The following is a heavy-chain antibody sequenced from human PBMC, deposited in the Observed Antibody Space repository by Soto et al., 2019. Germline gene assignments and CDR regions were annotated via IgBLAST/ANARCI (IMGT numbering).Heavy chain of an antibody. CDR2: IYYDGSKK. V-gene: IGHV3-33*01. D-gene: IGHD3-10*01. J-gene: IGHJ4*02. CDR3: ARSPRVRGGTASRGC. Sequence: QVQLVESGGGVVQPGSSLRLSCAASGFIFDNFGMHWVRQAPGKGLEWVSVIYYDGSKKYYADSVRGRFNISRDNSKNMLYLQMDSLRAEDTATYYCARSPRVRGGTASRGCWGQGTLVTVSS. CDR1: GFIFDNFG.